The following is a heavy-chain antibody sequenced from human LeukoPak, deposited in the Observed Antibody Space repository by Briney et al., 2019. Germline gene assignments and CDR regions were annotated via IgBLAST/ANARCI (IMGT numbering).Heavy chain of an antibody. J-gene: IGHJ4*02. CDR3: AREDGGYFYFAY. CDR1: RFTFSSYG. Sequence: GGSLRLSCAASRFTFSSYGMHWVRQAPGKGLEWVAVIWYDGSNKYYADSVKGRFTISRNNSKNTLYLQMNSLRAEDTAVYTCAREDGGYFYFAYWGQGTLVTVSS. CDR2: IWYDGSNK. D-gene: IGHD4-17*01. V-gene: IGHV3-33*01.